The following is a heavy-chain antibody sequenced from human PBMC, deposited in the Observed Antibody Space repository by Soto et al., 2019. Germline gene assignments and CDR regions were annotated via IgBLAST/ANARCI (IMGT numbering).Heavy chain of an antibody. CDR3: ARERGPIAARPGGVTRYYGMDV. CDR1: GGSFSGYY. J-gene: IGHJ6*02. Sequence: SETLSLTCAVYGGSFSGYYWSWIRQPPGKGLEWIGEINHSGSTNYNPSLKSRVTISVDTSKNQFSLKLSSVTAADTAVYYCARERGPIAARPGGVTRYYGMDVWGQGTTVTVSS. CDR2: INHSGST. V-gene: IGHV4-34*01. D-gene: IGHD6-6*01.